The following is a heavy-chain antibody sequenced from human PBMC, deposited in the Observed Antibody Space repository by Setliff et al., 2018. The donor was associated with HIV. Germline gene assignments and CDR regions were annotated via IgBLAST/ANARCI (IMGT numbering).Heavy chain of an antibody. J-gene: IGHJ4*02. CDR1: GFTFSSYA. CDR2: IRGGGDDA. Sequence: SLRLPCAASGFTFSSYAMSWVRQAPGKGLEWVSAIRGGGDDAYYADSVKGGFTVSRYIYKDTLYLQMNSLSAEDTAVYYCAKTPGFYYDSSGYYTYYFDYWGQGTLVTVSS. V-gene: IGHV3-23*01. CDR3: AKTPGFYYDSSGYYTYYFDY. D-gene: IGHD3-22*01.